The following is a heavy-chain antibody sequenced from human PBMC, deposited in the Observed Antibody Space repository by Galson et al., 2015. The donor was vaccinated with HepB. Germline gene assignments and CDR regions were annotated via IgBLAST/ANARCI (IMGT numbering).Heavy chain of an antibody. CDR3: ARLADYGDPLVGVGWFDP. J-gene: IGHJ5*02. V-gene: IGHV5-51*03. CDR2: IYPADSDT. Sequence: QSGAEVKKPGESLKISCKASGYSFISYWIAWVRQMPGKGLEWMGIIYPADSDTRYSPSFQGQVTISADKSITTAYLQWSSLKASDTAMYYCARLADYGDPLVGVGWFDPWGQGTLVTVSS. CDR1: GYSFISYW. D-gene: IGHD4-17*01.